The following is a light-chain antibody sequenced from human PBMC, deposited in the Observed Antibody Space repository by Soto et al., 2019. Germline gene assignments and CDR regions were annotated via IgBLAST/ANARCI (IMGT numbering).Light chain of an antibody. CDR2: HIS. CDR3: QQFEYSVPQWT. CDR1: QSLSTY. Sequence: EIILTQSPDTLSLSPGERATLSCRASQSLSTYLAWYQQKPGQAPRLLIYHISTRATGIPDRFIGSGSGTDFTLTISRLEPEDFALYYCQQFEYSVPQWTFGQGTKVDIK. V-gene: IGKV3-20*01. J-gene: IGKJ1*01.